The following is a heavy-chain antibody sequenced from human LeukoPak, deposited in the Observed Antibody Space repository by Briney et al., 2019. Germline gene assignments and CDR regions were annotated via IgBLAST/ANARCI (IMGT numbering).Heavy chain of an antibody. Sequence: GASVKVSCTASGYTFTSYAMHWVRQAPGQRLEWMGWINAGNGNTKYSQKFQGRVTITRDTSASTAYMELSSLRSEDTAVYYCARGTGIAAALQWGQGTLVTVSS. CDR1: GYTFTSYA. CDR3: ARGTGIAAALQ. D-gene: IGHD6-13*01. J-gene: IGHJ4*02. CDR2: INAGNGNT. V-gene: IGHV1-3*01.